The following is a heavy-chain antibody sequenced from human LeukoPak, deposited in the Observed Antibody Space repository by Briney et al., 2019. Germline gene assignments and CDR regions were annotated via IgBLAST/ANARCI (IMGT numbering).Heavy chain of an antibody. D-gene: IGHD3-22*01. V-gene: IGHV5-51*01. CDR2: IYPGDSDT. J-gene: IGHJ4*02. CDR1: GYSFTSYW. Sequence: GEYLKISCKGSGYSFTSYWIGWVRQMPGKGLEWMGIIYPGDSDTKYSPSFEGQVTISADKSISTAYLQWSSLKASDTAIYYCARQRYYYDSSGAYSDYWGQGTLVTVSS. CDR3: ARQRYYYDSSGAYSDY.